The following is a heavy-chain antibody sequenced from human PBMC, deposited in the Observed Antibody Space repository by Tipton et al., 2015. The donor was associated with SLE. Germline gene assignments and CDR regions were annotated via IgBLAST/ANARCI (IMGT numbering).Heavy chain of an antibody. J-gene: IGHJ4*02. CDR2: IWYDGSNK. CDR1: GFTFSSYG. Sequence: SLRLSCAASGFTFSSYGMHWVRQAPGKGLEWVAVIWYDGSNKYYADSVKGRFTISRDNSKNALYLQMNSLRAEDTAVYYCAKAGQGFDYWGQGTLVTVSS. CDR3: AKAGQGFDY. V-gene: IGHV3-33*06. D-gene: IGHD3-10*01.